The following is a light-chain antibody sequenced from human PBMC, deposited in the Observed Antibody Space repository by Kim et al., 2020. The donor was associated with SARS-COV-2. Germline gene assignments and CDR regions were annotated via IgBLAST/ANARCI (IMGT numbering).Light chain of an antibody. Sequence: VSPGERATLFCRASQSVTSAYLAWYQQKPGQPPRLLIYRASSRATGIPDRFGGSGSGTDFILTISRLEPEDFAVYYCQQYGNSVTFGGGTKVDIK. V-gene: IGKV3-20*01. J-gene: IGKJ4*01. CDR3: QQYGNSVT. CDR2: RAS. CDR1: QSVTSAY.